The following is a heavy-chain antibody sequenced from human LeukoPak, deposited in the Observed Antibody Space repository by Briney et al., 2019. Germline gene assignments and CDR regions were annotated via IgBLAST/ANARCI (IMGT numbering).Heavy chain of an antibody. D-gene: IGHD3-10*01. Sequence: SGTLFLPCTVSCGSICRSNCKWGLIRPTPGMGLEWICSASHSGTTNYNPSLKSRVTISVDTPKNQFSLKLSSVTAADPAGYYCARGKNFLELLSRIDYWGQGTLVTVSS. J-gene: IGHJ4*02. CDR2: ASHSGTT. CDR3: ARGKNFLELLSRIDY. CDR1: CGSICRSNCK. V-gene: IGHV4-39*07.